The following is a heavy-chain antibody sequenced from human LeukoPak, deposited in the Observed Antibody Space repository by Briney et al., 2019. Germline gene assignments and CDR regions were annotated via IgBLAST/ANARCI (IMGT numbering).Heavy chain of an antibody. CDR1: GFTVSSNY. CDR3: ARSSPGTMIPLFDY. Sequence: GGSLRLSCAASGFTVSSNYMSWVRQAPGKGLEWVSVIYSGGSTYYADSVKGRFTISRDNSKNTLYLQMNSLRAEDTAVFYCARSSPGTMIPLFDYWGQGTLVTVSS. J-gene: IGHJ4*02. D-gene: IGHD3-22*01. V-gene: IGHV3-53*01. CDR2: IYSGGST.